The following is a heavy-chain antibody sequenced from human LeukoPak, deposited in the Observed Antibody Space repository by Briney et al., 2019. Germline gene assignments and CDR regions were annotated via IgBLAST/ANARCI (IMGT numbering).Heavy chain of an antibody. D-gene: IGHD3-9*01. CDR2: IYYSGST. V-gene: IGHV4-59*08. J-gene: IGHJ4*02. Sequence: SETLSLTCSVSGGSMNSYYWSWIRQSPGKGLEWIGYIYYSGSTNYNPSLKSRVTISVDTSKNQFSLKPSSVTAADTAVYYCARHVWLQPFDYWGQGTLVTVSS. CDR3: ARHVWLQPFDY. CDR1: GGSMNSYY.